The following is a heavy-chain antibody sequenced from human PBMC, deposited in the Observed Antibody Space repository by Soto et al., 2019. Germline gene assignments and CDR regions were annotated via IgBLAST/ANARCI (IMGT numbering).Heavy chain of an antibody. CDR3: ARNTRYNWNDVGFDY. D-gene: IGHD1-1*01. V-gene: IGHV4-59*01. J-gene: IGHJ4*02. CDR1: GGSISSYY. Sequence: QVQLQESGPGLVKPSETLSLTCTVSGGSISSYYWSWIRQPPGKGLEWIGYIYYSGSTNYNPSLKSRVTISVDTSKNQFSLKLSSVTAADTAVYYCARNTRYNWNDVGFDYWGQGTLVTVSS. CDR2: IYYSGST.